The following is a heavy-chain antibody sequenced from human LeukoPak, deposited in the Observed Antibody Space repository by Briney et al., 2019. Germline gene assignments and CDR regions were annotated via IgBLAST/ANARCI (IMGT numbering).Heavy chain of an antibody. CDR2: INSDGSEG. CDR3: ARSSYSSSSSV. D-gene: IGHD6-6*01. J-gene: IGHJ3*01. CDR1: GFTFSGFW. Sequence: GVSLRLSCAVSGFTFSGFWMSWSRQAPGKGLEWVASINSDGSEGYYADVVKGRFTISRDNAKNSLYLQINSLRAEDTAVYYCARSSYSSSSSVWGQGTMVTVSS. V-gene: IGHV3-7*03.